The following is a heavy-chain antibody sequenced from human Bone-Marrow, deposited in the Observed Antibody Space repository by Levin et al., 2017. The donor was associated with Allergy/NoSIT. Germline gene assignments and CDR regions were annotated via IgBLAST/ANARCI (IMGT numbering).Heavy chain of an antibody. V-gene: IGHV3-74*01. J-gene: IGHJ6*02. CDR2: IYHDGSGT. Sequence: SCVASGFTFNSAWMHWVRQVPGKGLLWVAHIYHDGSGTNYADFVRGRFTISRDNAKNTVYLQMNSLTAEDTAIYFCARDLSHGMVVWGQGTTVTVSS. CDR3: ARDLSHGMVV. CDR1: GFTFNSAW. D-gene: IGHD2/OR15-2a*01.